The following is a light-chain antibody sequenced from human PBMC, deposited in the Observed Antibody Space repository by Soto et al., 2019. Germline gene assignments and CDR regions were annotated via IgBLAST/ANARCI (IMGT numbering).Light chain of an antibody. Sequence: MHITHSPSSVSASVGDRVTITCRASQDISSWLAWYQQKPGKAPKLLIYVASTLQSGVPPRFSGSGSGTDFSPTTDSLQHDDIATYYCQNYDSVPITFGQGTRLEIK. J-gene: IGKJ5*01. CDR1: QDISSW. CDR2: VAS. V-gene: IGKV1-12*01. CDR3: QNYDSVPIT.